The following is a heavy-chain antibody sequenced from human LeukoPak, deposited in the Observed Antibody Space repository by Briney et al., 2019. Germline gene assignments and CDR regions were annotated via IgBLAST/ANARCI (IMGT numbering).Heavy chain of an antibody. CDR1: GFTFSGSA. J-gene: IGHJ5*02. Sequence: PGGSLRLSCAASGFTFSGSAMHWVRQASGRGLEWVGRIRSKANSYATAYAASAKGRFTISRDDSKNTAYLQMNSLKTEDTAVYYCTRLYYDILTGPRWFDPWGQGTLVTVSS. D-gene: IGHD3-9*01. CDR2: IRSKANSYAT. CDR3: TRLYYDILTGPRWFDP. V-gene: IGHV3-73*01.